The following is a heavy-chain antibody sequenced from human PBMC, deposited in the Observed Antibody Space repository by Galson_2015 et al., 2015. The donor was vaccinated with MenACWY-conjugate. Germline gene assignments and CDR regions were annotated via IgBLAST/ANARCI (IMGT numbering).Heavy chain of an antibody. Sequence: ETLSLTCTVSGGSISSYYWSWIRQPPGKGLEWIGYIYYSGSTNYNPSLKSRVTISVDTSKNQFSLKLSSVTAADTAVYYCARGALIAAAGTRPQHYYGMDVWGQGTTVTVSS. CDR3: ARGALIAAAGTRPQHYYGMDV. J-gene: IGHJ6*02. V-gene: IGHV4-59*01. D-gene: IGHD6-13*01. CDR2: IYYSGST. CDR1: GGSISSYY.